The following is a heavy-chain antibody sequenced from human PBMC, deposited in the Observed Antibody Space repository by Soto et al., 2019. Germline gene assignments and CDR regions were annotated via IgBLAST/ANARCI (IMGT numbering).Heavy chain of an antibody. Sequence: SETLSLTCAVYGGSFSGYYWSWIRQPPGKGLEWIGEINHSGSTNYNPSLKSRVTISVDTSKNQFSLKLSSVTAADTAVYYCARGLEYCSGGSCYSGGGFDYWGQGTLVTVSS. J-gene: IGHJ4*02. D-gene: IGHD2-15*01. CDR2: INHSGST. CDR3: ARGLEYCSGGSCYSGGGFDY. V-gene: IGHV4-34*01. CDR1: GGSFSGYY.